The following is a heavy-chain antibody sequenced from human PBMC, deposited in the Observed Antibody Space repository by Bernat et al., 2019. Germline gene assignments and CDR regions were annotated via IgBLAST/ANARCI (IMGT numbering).Heavy chain of an antibody. Sequence: EVQLVESGGGLVQPGGSLRLSCAASGFTFNNYWMTWVRQAPGKGLEWVANIKQDGSEKYDVDSGKGRFTISRDNAKNSLSLQMNSLRAEDTAVYFCANESQDFLVVPAAILSYYYYYYMDVWGKGTTVTVSS. D-gene: IGHD2-2*01. CDR2: IKQDGSEK. CDR3: ANESQDFLVVPAAILSYYYYYYMDV. V-gene: IGHV3-7*03. J-gene: IGHJ6*03. CDR1: GFTFNNYW.